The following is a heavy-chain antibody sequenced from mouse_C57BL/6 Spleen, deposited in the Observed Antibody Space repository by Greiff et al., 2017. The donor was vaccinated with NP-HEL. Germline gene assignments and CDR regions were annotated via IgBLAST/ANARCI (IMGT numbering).Heavy chain of an antibody. J-gene: IGHJ4*01. CDR3: ARNWDDYAMDY. CDR1: GFSLTSYG. Sequence: QVQLQQSGPGLVQPSQSLSITCTVSGFSLTSYGVHWVRQSPGKGLEWLGVIWRGGSTDYNAAFISSMSISKDNSKSQVIFKMNSLQADDTAIYYCARNWDDYAMDYWGQGTSVTVSS. D-gene: IGHD4-1*01. CDR2: IWRGGST. V-gene: IGHV2-2*01.